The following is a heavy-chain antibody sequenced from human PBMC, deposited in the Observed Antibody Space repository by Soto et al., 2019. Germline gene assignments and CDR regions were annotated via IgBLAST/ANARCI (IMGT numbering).Heavy chain of an antibody. Sequence: GESLKISCKGSGYTFTSHYIGWVRQMPGKGLEWMGIIYPGDSDIRYSPSFQGQVTISADNTISTAYLQWTSLRASDTAMYYCAKPVTMIVVVNYYFDYWGQGTLVTVSS. V-gene: IGHV5-51*01. J-gene: IGHJ4*02. CDR2: IYPGDSDI. CDR3: AKPVTMIVVVNYYFDY. D-gene: IGHD3-22*01. CDR1: GYTFTSHY.